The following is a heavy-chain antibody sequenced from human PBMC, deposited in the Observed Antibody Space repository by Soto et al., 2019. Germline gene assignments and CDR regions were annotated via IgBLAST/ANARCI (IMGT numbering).Heavy chain of an antibody. V-gene: IGHV3-30-3*01. CDR2: MSYDGTTK. CDR1: GIIFSNYV. J-gene: IGHJ4*02. D-gene: IGHD3-10*01. Sequence: QVQLVESGGGVVQPGRSLRLSCAASGIIFSNYVMYWVRQAPGKGLEWVAFMSYDGTTKSYADSVKGRFTISRDNSQNTLYLQMNSLRPEDTGVYYCAREVLWSRYFDYWGQGTLVTGSS. CDR3: AREVLWSRYFDY.